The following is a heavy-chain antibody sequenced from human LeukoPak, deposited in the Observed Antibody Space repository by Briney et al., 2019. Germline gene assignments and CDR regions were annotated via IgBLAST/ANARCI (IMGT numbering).Heavy chain of an antibody. J-gene: IGHJ3*02. CDR3: ARGFSSPFDI. Sequence: SETLSLTCTVSGYSISSGYYWGWIRQPPGKGLEWIGSIYYSGSTYYNPSLKSRVTISVDTSKNQFSLKLSSVAAADTAVYYCARGFSSPFDIWGQGTMVTVSS. CDR2: IYYSGST. V-gene: IGHV4-38-2*02. CDR1: GYSISSGYY.